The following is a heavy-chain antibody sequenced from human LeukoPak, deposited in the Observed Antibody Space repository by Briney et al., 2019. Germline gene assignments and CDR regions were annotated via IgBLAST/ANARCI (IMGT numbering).Heavy chain of an antibody. CDR1: GFAFSNYW. CDR3: GRGGSPPEALGDTFDI. V-gene: IGHV3-74*01. D-gene: IGHD1-26*01. CDR2: ISGDGSST. Sequence: GGSLRLSCAASGFAFSNYWMHWVRQGPGKGLVWVSRISGDGSSTRYADSVKDRFTISRDNAKNTLYLQMNSLRAEDTAVYYCGRGGSPPEALGDTFDIWGQGTMVTVSS. J-gene: IGHJ3*02.